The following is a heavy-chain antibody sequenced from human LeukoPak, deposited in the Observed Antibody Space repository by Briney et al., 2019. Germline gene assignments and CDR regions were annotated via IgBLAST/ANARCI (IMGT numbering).Heavy chain of an antibody. D-gene: IGHD2-2*01. J-gene: IGHJ4*02. CDR1: GYTFPSYF. CDR3: ARDYCSSTSCLFDY. CDR2: INPTGGST. V-gene: IGHV1-46*01. Sequence: GASVKVSCKASGYTFPSYFMHWVRQAPGQGLGWMGIINPTGGSTTYAQKFQGRVTMTRDTSTSTVYMELSRLRSDDTAVYYCARDYCSSTSCLFDYRGQGTLVTVSS.